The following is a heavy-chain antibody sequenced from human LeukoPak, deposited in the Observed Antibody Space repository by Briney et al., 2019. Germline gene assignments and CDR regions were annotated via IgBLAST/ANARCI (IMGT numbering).Heavy chain of an antibody. V-gene: IGHV4-4*02. Sequence: GSLRLSCAASGFTFRYYTMNWVRQAPGKGLEWIGEIYHSGSTNYNPSLKSRVTISVDRSKNQFSLKLSSVTAADTAVYYCARGSIRGVIIRRVDYFDYWGQGTLVTVSS. D-gene: IGHD3-10*01. J-gene: IGHJ4*02. CDR2: IYHSGST. CDR1: GFTFRYYTM. CDR3: ARGSIRGVIIRRVDYFDY.